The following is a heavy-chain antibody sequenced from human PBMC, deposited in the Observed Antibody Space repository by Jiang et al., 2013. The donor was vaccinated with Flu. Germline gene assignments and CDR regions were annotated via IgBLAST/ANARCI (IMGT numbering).Heavy chain of an antibody. D-gene: IGHD4-11*01. CDR1: GYTLTELS. CDR2: FDPEDGET. Sequence: SGAEVKKPGASVKVSCKVSGYTLTELSMHWVRQAPGKGLEWMGGFDPEDGETIYAQKFQGRVTMTEDTSTDTAYMELSSLRSEDTAVYYCASRDPTVTPGGSYYYGMDVWGQGTTVTVSS. J-gene: IGHJ6*02. V-gene: IGHV1-24*01. CDR3: ASRDPTVTPGGSYYYGMDV.